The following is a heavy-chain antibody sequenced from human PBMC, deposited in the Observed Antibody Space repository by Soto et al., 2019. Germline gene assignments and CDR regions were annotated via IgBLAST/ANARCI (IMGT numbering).Heavy chain of an antibody. CDR3: ARQNLEGGSYPTY. Sequence: QVQLVESGGGVVQPGRSLRLSCAASGFTFSSYAMHWVRQAPGKGLEWVAVISYDGSNKYYADSVKGRFTISRDNSKNTLYLQMNSLRPEDTAVYYCARQNLEGGSYPTYWGQGTLVTVSS. D-gene: IGHD1-26*01. CDR2: ISYDGSNK. V-gene: IGHV3-30-3*01. J-gene: IGHJ4*02. CDR1: GFTFSSYA.